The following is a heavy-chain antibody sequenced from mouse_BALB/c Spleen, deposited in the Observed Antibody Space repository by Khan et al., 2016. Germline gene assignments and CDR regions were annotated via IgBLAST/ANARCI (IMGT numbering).Heavy chain of an antibody. Sequence: EVQLQESGTVLARPGASVKMSCKASGYTFTSYWMHWVKQRPGQGLEWIGAIYPGNSDTSYNQKFEGKAKLTAVTSTSTAYMELSSLTNEDSAVYSCTRWGGNYPPYAMDYWGQGTSVTVSS. J-gene: IGHJ4*01. V-gene: IGHV1-5*01. CDR3: TRWGGNYPPYAMDY. CDR1: GYTFTSYW. D-gene: IGHD2-1*01. CDR2: IYPGNSDT.